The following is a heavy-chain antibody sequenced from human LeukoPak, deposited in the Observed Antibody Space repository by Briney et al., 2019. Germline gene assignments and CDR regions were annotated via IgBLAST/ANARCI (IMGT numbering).Heavy chain of an antibody. CDR1: GFTFSDYY. D-gene: IGHD4-17*01. CDR3: ARVSSSDGDYFDY. J-gene: IGHJ4*02. V-gene: IGHV3-11*01. CDR2: ISSSGRTI. Sequence: PGGSLRLSCAASGFTFSDYYMSWIRQAPGKGLEWGSYISSSGRTIYYADSVKGRFTISRDNAKKSLYFQMNSPRAEDTAVYYCARVSSSDGDYFDYWGQGTLVTVSS.